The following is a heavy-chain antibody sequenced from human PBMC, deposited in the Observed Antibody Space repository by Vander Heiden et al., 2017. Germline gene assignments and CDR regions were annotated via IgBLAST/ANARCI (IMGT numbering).Heavy chain of an antibody. CDR2: ISGNGGSP. CDR1: GFTFSGYV. CDR3: AKGLVPGAS. Sequence: EVQLLESGGGLVQPGGSLRLSCAASGFTFSGYVMNWVRQAPGKGLQWVSGISGNGGSPYYADSVKGRFTISRDNSKNTLFLQMDTLRDEDTAVYYCAKGLVPGASWGQGTLVTVSS. J-gene: IGHJ5*02. D-gene: IGHD1-26*01. V-gene: IGHV3-23*01.